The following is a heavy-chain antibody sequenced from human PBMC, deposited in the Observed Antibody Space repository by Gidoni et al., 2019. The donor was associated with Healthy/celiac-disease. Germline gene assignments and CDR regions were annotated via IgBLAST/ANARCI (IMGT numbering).Heavy chain of an antibody. CDR1: GFTVSSNY. V-gene: IGHV3-53*02. CDR3: AREKGIAFDY. J-gene: IGHJ4*02. CDR2: IYSGVST. D-gene: IGHD6-13*01. Sequence: EVQLVETGGGLIQPGGSLRLSCAASGFTVSSNYMGRVRQSPGTGLEWVSVIYSGVSTYYADSVKGRFTISRDNSKNTLYLQMNSLRAEDTAVYYCAREKGIAFDYWGQGTLVTVSS.